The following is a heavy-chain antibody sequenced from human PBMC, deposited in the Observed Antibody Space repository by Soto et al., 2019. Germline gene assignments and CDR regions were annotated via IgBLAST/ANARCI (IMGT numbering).Heavy chain of an antibody. CDR3: GRDLTSNANCIDP. Sequence: SETLSLTCSVSGDYIHVGGYYWTWIRQRPGKGLEWMGYIYYTGKTYYNPSLESRLTMSVYRSKNQFSLRLTSVTAADTAVYFCGRDLTSNANCIDPWGQGPLVTVSS. CDR2: IYYTGKT. D-gene: IGHD2-2*01. J-gene: IGHJ5*02. V-gene: IGHV4-30-4*01. CDR1: GDYIHVGGYY.